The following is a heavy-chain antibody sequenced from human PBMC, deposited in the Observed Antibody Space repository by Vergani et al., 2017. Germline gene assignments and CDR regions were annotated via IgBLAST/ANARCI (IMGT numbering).Heavy chain of an antibody. Sequence: QVQLQESGPGLVKPSETLSLTCTVSNYSISRGYFWGWIRRPPGKGLEWIASFHHTGMTYNNPSLKSRVTISVDTSKNLISLKLNSVTAADTALYYCARRTGYYDSSGYYTFDYWGQGTLVTVSS. D-gene: IGHD3-22*01. V-gene: IGHV4-38-2*02. CDR3: ARRTGYYDSSGYYTFDY. CDR2: FHHTGMT. CDR1: NYSISRGYF. J-gene: IGHJ4*02.